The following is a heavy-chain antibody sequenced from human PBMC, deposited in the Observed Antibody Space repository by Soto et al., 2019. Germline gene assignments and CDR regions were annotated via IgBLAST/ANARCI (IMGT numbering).Heavy chain of an antibody. V-gene: IGHV3-21*01. D-gene: IGHD2-2*01. CDR3: AREGGYCTSTTCYDYGMDV. CDR1: GFLFSSYN. Sequence: EVQLVESGGGLVKPGGSLRLYCAASGFLFSSYNMNWVRQAPGKGLEWVSSTTTSGSYIYYADSVKGRFTISRDNAKNSLYLQMNSLRAEDTAVYYCAREGGYCTSTTCYDYGMDVRGQGTTVTVSS. J-gene: IGHJ6*02. CDR2: TTTSGSYI.